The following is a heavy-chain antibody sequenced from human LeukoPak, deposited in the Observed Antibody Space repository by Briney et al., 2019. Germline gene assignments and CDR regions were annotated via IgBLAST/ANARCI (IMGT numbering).Heavy chain of an antibody. CDR1: GFTFSSYA. D-gene: IGHD6-19*01. Sequence: GRSLRLSWAASGFTFSSYAMSWVRQAPGKWRGWVAGINGNGVSTYYGDSVKGRFTISRDNSKITLYLQLNSLRGEDTAVYYCAKDRIAVAGYFFGYWGQGTVVTVSS. CDR3: AKDRIAVAGYFFGY. J-gene: IGHJ4*02. CDR2: INGNGVST. V-gene: IGHV3-23*01.